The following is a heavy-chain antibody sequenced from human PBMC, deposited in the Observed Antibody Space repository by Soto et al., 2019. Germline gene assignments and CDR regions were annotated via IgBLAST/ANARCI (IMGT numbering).Heavy chain of an antibody. J-gene: IGHJ5*02. CDR2: INSDGSST. Sequence: EVQLVESGGGLVQPGGSPRLSCAASGFTFSSYWMHWVRQAPGKGLVWVSRINSDGSSTSYADSVKGRFTISRDNAKNTLYLQMNSLRAEDTAVYYCARARAIAAAGISWFDPWGQGTLVTVSS. CDR3: ARARAIAAAGISWFDP. CDR1: GFTFSSYW. V-gene: IGHV3-74*01. D-gene: IGHD6-13*01.